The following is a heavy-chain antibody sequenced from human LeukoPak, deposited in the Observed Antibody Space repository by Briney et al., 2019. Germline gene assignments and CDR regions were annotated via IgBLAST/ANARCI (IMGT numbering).Heavy chain of an antibody. CDR1: GFTFSDYY. Sequence: PGGSLRLSCAASGFTFSDYYMSWIRRAPGKGLEWVSHISSFSNFRSYADSVKGRFTISRDNAKNSLYLQVNSLRAEDTAVYYCARPTIAAAGNFEYWGQGTLVTVSS. CDR2: ISSFSNFR. J-gene: IGHJ4*02. V-gene: IGHV3-11*03. D-gene: IGHD6-13*01. CDR3: ARPTIAAAGNFEY.